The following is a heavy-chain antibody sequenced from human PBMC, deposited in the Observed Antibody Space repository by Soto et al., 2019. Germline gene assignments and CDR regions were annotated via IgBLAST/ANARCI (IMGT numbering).Heavy chain of an antibody. D-gene: IGHD3-22*01. CDR3: ARCLTPTYYYDSSGYYGGFDY. V-gene: IGHV4-34*01. CDR1: GGSFSGYY. J-gene: IGHJ4*02. CDR2: INHSGST. Sequence: SETLSLTCAVYGGSFSGYYWSWIRQPPGKGLEWIGEINHSGSTNYNPSLKSRVTISVDTSKNQFSLKLSSVTAADTAVYYCARCLTPTYYYDSSGYYGGFDYWGQGTLVTASP.